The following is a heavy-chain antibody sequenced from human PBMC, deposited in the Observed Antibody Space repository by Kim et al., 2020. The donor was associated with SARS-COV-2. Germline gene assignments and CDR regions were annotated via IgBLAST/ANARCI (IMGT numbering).Heavy chain of an antibody. D-gene: IGHD2-8*01. Sequence: SETLSLTCAVYGGSFSGYYWSWIRQPPGKGLEWIGEINHSGSTNYNPSLKSRVTISVDTSMNQFSLKLSSVTAADTAVYYCARNGAIHYYYYYMDVWGKG. CDR1: GGSFSGYY. CDR3: ARNGAIHYYYYYMDV. J-gene: IGHJ6*03. CDR2: INHSGST. V-gene: IGHV4-34*01.